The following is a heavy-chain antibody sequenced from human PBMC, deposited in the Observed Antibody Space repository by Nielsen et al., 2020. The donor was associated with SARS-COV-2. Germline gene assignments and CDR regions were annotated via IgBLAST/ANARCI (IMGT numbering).Heavy chain of an antibody. Sequence: GGSLRLSCAASGFTFDDYAMHWVRQAPGKGLEWVSGISWNSGSIGYADSVKGRFTISRDNAKNSLYLQMNSLRAEDTALYYCAKDGLAYYDSSGYYYPDYWSQGTLVTVSS. V-gene: IGHV3-9*01. D-gene: IGHD3-22*01. CDR1: GFTFDDYA. CDR3: AKDGLAYYDSSGYYYPDY. CDR2: ISWNSGSI. J-gene: IGHJ4*02.